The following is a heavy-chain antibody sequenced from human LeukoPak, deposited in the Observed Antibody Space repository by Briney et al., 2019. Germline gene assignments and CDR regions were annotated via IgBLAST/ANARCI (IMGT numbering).Heavy chain of an antibody. Sequence: SVKVSCKASGGTFSSYAISWVRQAPGQGLEWMGGIIPIFGTANYAQKFQGRVTITADESTSTAYMELSSLRSEDTAVYYCARDCSSTSGTCYFDYWGQGTLVTVSS. CDR1: GGTFSSYA. CDR2: IIPIFGTA. D-gene: IGHD2-2*01. CDR3: ARDCSSTSGTCYFDY. V-gene: IGHV1-69*13. J-gene: IGHJ4*02.